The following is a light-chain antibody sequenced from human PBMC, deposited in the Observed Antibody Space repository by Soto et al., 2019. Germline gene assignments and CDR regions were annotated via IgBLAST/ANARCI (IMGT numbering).Light chain of an antibody. J-gene: IGKJ4*01. V-gene: IGKV3D-15*01. Sequence: EIVMTQSPATPSVSPGERATLSCWASQSVSSNLACYQQKPGQAPRLLIYDVSTRATGIPTRFSGSGSGTEFTLTISSLQSEEFAAYYCQQYNNWPLTFGGGTKVQIK. CDR1: QSVSSN. CDR3: QQYNNWPLT. CDR2: DVS.